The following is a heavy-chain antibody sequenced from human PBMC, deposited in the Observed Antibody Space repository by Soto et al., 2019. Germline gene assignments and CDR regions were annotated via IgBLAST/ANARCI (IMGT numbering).Heavy chain of an antibody. V-gene: IGHV4-4*07. J-gene: IGHJ3*02. CDR1: GASISGFY. Sequence: SETLSLTCTVSGASISGFYWSWIRKSAGKGLEWIGRIYATGTTDYNPSLKSRVMMSVDTSKKQFSLKLRSVTAADTAVYYCARELIEKGRAFGTFDIWGQGTMVTVSS. D-gene: IGHD3-16*01. CDR2: IYATGTT. CDR3: ARELIEKGRAFGTFDI.